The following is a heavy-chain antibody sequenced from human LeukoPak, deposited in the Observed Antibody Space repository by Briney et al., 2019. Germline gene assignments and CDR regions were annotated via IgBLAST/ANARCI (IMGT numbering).Heavy chain of an antibody. V-gene: IGHV1-2*02. CDR2: INPNSGDT. CDR3: ARTITVADY. D-gene: IGHD6-19*01. J-gene: IGHJ4*02. CDR1: GYTFTVYY. Sequence: ASVTVSCKSSGYTFTVYYMHWVRQAPAQGLEWMGWINPNSGDTNYAQKFQDRVTMTRDTSIRTAYMELSRLRSDDTAVYYCARTITVADYWGQGTLVTVSS.